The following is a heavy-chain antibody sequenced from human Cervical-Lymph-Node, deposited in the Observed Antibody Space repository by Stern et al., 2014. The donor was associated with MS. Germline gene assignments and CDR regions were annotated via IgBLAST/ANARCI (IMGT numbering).Heavy chain of an antibody. V-gene: IGHV3-30*18. CDR3: AKDRGLVWFGGLYN. J-gene: IGHJ4*02. CDR2: ISYNGSNQ. D-gene: IGHD3-10*01. CDR1: GFSFSHYG. Sequence: VQLVESGGGVVQPGRSLRLSCAASGFSFSHYGMHWVSQAPGQGLAWVAAISYNGSNQNFAHSEKGRCTISKDNSKDTLYLQMNMLRPEDTAVYYCAKDRGLVWFGGLYNWGQGVLVTVSS.